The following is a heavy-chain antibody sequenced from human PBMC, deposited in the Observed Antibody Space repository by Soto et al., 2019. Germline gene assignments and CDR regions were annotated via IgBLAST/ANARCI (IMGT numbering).Heavy chain of an antibody. D-gene: IGHD6-19*01. CDR1: GFSLSTSGMC. Sequence: SGPTLVNPTQTLTLTCTFSGFSLSTSGMCVSWIRQPPGKALEWLALIDWDDDKYYSTSLKTRLTISKDTSKNQVVLTMTNMDPVDTATYYCARIHGVPYSSGWYYFDYWGQGTLVTVSS. V-gene: IGHV2-70*01. CDR2: IDWDDDK. J-gene: IGHJ4*02. CDR3: ARIHGVPYSSGWYYFDY.